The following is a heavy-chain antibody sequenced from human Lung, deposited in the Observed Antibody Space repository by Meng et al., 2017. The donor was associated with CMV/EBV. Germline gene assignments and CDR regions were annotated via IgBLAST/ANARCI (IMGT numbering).Heavy chain of an antibody. V-gene: IGHV1-2*02. Sequence: SVKVSCXASGYTFIGYDLHWVRQAPGQGLEWMGWINPKSGGTNYAQRFQGRVTMTRGTSINTVYMELRRLRSDDTAVYFCAKSLYTNYYSTYYGLNVWGQGTTATVSS. CDR3: AKSLYTNYYSTYYGLNV. D-gene: IGHD3-22*01. CDR1: GYTFIGYD. CDR2: INPKSGGT. J-gene: IGHJ6*02.